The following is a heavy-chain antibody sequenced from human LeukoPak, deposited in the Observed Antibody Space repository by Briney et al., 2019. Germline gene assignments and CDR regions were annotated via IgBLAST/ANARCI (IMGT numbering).Heavy chain of an antibody. Sequence: GGSLRLSCAASGFTFSSYSMNWVRQAPGKGLEGVSSISSSSSYIYYADSVKGRFTISRDNAKNSLYLQMNSLRAEDTAVYYCARGPPLLYCSSTSRQEGYFDYWGQGTLVTVSS. V-gene: IGHV3-21*01. CDR2: ISSSSSYI. CDR3: ARGPPLLYCSSTSRQEGYFDY. J-gene: IGHJ4*02. D-gene: IGHD2-2*01. CDR1: GFTFSSYS.